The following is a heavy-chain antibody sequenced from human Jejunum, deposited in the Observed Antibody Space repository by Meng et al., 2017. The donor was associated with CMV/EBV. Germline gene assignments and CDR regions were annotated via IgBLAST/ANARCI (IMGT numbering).Heavy chain of an antibody. Sequence: SLGLSCGDAGFRFRSYAMSGVGQGPGKGLEWVSCISENGVTTDYADSVKDRSTITRDNSKSTLFLHMNSLRPEDAAVYYCVKQYVTGWGQGTLVTVSS. CDR2: ISENGVTT. CDR3: VKQYVTG. J-gene: IGHJ4*02. CDR1: GFRFRSYA. D-gene: IGHD2-21*02. V-gene: IGHV3-23*01.